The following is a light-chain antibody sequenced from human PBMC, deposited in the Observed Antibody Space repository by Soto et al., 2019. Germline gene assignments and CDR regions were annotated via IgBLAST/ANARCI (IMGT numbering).Light chain of an antibody. J-gene: IGKJ4*01. CDR2: LGS. V-gene: IGKV2-28*01. CDR3: MQTLHNPLT. CDR1: HVVLFSNGYHY. Sequence: DILVTQSPLSLPVTPGERASSSCVSMHVVLFSNGYHYLDWYLQKPGQSPQLLIYLGSNRASGVPDRFSGSGSGTDFTLKISRVEAEDVGVYYCMQTLHNPLTFGGGTKVDIK.